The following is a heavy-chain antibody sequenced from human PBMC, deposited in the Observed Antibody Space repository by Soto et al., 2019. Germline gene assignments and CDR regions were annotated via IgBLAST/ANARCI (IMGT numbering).Heavy chain of an antibody. J-gene: IGHJ4*02. CDR3: TKGGSNFKLGPTD. Sequence: EVQLLESGGALVQPGGSLRLSCAASGFTFSSYAMSWVRQAPGKGLEWVSVVSDSGSNTYYVDSVKGRFTISRDNSKNALYLQMNSLRAEDTAIYYCTKGGSNFKLGPTDWGQGTLVTVSS. D-gene: IGHD1-26*01. CDR1: GFTFSSYA. CDR2: VSDSGSNT. V-gene: IGHV3-23*01.